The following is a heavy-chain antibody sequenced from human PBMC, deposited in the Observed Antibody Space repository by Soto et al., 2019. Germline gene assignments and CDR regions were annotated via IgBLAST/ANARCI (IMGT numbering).Heavy chain of an antibody. CDR1: GGSVSSGSYY. J-gene: IGHJ4*02. CDR2: IYYSGST. Sequence: PSETLSLTCGVSGGSVSSGSYYWSWIRQPPGKGLEWIGYIYYSGSTNYNPSLKSRVTISVDTSKNQFSLKLRSVTAADTAVYYCARGRINYYDSSGYYSGPIDYWGQGTLVTVSS. D-gene: IGHD3-22*01. CDR3: ARGRINYYDSSGYYSGPIDY. V-gene: IGHV4-61*01.